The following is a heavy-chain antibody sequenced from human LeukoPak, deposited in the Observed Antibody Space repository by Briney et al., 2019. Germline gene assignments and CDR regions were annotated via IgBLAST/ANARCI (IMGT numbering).Heavy chain of an antibody. Sequence: GASVKVSCKASGYTFTSYGISWVRQAPGQGLEWMGWISAYNGNTNYAQKLQGRVTMTTDTSTSTAYMELRSLRSDDTAVYYCARGGYSYGYEGGLYYYYMDVWGKGTTVTISS. D-gene: IGHD5-18*01. J-gene: IGHJ6*03. CDR1: GYTFTSYG. CDR3: ARGGYSYGYEGGLYYYYMDV. V-gene: IGHV1-18*01. CDR2: ISAYNGNT.